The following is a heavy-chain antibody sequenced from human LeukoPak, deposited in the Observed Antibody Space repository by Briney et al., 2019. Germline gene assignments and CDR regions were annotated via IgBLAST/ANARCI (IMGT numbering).Heavy chain of an antibody. CDR1: GYTLTELS. V-gene: IGHV1-24*01. D-gene: IGHD3-10*01. CDR3: ASMVRGVILPFDY. Sequence: ASVTVSFKVSGYTLTELSMHWVRQAPGKGREWMGGFDPEDGGTIYAQKFQGRVTMTEDTSTDTAYMELSSLRSEDTAVYYCASMVRGVILPFDYWGQGTLVTVSS. J-gene: IGHJ4*02. CDR2: FDPEDGGT.